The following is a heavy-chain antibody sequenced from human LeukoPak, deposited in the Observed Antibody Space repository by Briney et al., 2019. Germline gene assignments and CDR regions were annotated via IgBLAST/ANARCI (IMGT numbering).Heavy chain of an antibody. CDR2: IKSDGST. CDR1: GLTFSSYW. V-gene: IGHV3-74*01. CDR3: ARAPSEIGGYYPEYFRH. J-gene: IGHJ1*01. D-gene: IGHD3-22*01. Sequence: GGSLRLSCAASGLTFSSYWMHWVRQAPGKGLLWVSRIKSDGSTNYADSVKGRFTISRDNAKSTVSLQMNSLRAEDTGVYYCARAPSEIGGYYPEYFRHWGQGTLVTVSS.